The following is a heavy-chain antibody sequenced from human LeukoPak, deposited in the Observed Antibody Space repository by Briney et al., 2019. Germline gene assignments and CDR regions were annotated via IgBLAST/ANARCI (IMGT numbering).Heavy chain of an antibody. CDR1: GASIINYY. Sequence: SAPLSLTCTVAGASIINYYWSWIRQPPGKGLEWIAFIHTSGDTNYNPSLKTRATISVDMSKTQFSLRLGSVTAADTAVYYCARHAADYYYMDVWGQGTTVTVSS. CDR3: ARHAADYYYMDV. J-gene: IGHJ6*03. D-gene: IGHD6-25*01. CDR2: IHTSGDT. V-gene: IGHV4-4*09.